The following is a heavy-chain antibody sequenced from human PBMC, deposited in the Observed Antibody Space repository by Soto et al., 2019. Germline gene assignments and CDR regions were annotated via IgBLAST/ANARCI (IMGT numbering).Heavy chain of an antibody. CDR2: MNPNSGNT. J-gene: IGHJ3*02. CDR1: GYTFTNYD. CDR3: VRGTRSFDI. V-gene: IGHV1-8*01. Sequence: QVQLVQSGAEVKKPGASVKVSCTASGYTFTNYDLNWVRQASGQGLEWMGWMNPNSGNTGYTQKFQGRVTMTRNTSISTAYLELSSLRSDDTAVFYCVRGTRSFDIWGQGTKVTVS.